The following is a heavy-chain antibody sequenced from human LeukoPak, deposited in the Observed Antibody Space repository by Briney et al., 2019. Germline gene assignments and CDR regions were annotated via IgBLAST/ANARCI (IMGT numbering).Heavy chain of an antibody. CDR2: ISSSGSTI. V-gene: IGHV3-48*04. Sequence: GGSLRLSCAASGFTFSSYSMNWVRQAPGKGLEWVSYISSSGSTIYYADSVKGRFTISRDNAKNSLYLQMNSLRAEDTAVYYCARDYYGSGSYRFQHWGQGTLVTVSS. D-gene: IGHD3-10*01. CDR1: GFTFSSYS. CDR3: ARDYYGSGSYRFQH. J-gene: IGHJ1*01.